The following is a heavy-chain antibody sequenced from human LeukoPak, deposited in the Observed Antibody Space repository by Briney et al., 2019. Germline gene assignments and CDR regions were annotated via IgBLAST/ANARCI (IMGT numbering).Heavy chain of an antibody. CDR3: AKDGRITIFGVVIPKEYYFDY. D-gene: IGHD3-3*01. Sequence: GGSLRLSCAASGFIFSSYNMNWVRQAPGKGLEWVSYISSGRSTIYYADSVKGRFTISRDNSKNTLYLQMNSLRAEDTAVYYCAKDGRITIFGVVIPKEYYFDYWGQGTLVTVSS. J-gene: IGHJ4*02. V-gene: IGHV3-48*01. CDR1: GFIFSSYN. CDR2: ISSGRSTI.